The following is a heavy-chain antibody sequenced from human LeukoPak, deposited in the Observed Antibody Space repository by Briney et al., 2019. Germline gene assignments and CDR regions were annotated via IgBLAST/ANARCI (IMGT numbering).Heavy chain of an antibody. J-gene: IGHJ6*02. CDR2: IYYSGST. CDR3: ARHLVRFLLDV. Sequence: SETLSLTCTVSGGSICSYYWSWIRQPPGKGLEWIGYIYYSGSTNYNPSLKSRVTISVDTSKNQFSLKLSSVTAADTAVYYCARHLVRFLLDVWGQGTTVTVSS. D-gene: IGHD3-3*01. V-gene: IGHV4-59*08. CDR1: GGSICSYY.